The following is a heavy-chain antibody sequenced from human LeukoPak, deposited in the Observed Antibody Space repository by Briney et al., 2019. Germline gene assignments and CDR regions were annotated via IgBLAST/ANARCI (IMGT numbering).Heavy chain of an antibody. V-gene: IGHV4-30-2*01. D-gene: IGHD4-17*01. J-gene: IGHJ4*02. Sequence: SETLSLTCAVSGGSVSSGGYSWSWIRQPPGKGLEWIGYIYHSGSTYYNPSLKSRVTISVDRSKNQFPLKLSSVTAADTAVYYCAGLYGDDDYWGQGTLVTVSS. CDR3: AGLYGDDDY. CDR2: IYHSGST. CDR1: GGSVSSGGYS.